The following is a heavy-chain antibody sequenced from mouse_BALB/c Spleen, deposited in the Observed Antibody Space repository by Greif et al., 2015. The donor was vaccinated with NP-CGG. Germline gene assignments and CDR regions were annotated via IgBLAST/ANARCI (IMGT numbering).Heavy chain of an antibody. J-gene: IGHJ4*01. CDR2: IDPGNGNT. CDR1: GFNIKDYY. Sequence: VQLQQSGAELVRPGALVKLSCKASGFNIKDYYMHWVKQRPEQGLEWIGWIDPGNGNTIYDPKFQGKASITADTSSNTAYLQLSTLTSEDTAVYYCASHYDPYAMDYWGQGTSVTVSS. V-gene: IGHV14-1*02. CDR3: ASHYDPYAMDY. D-gene: IGHD2-4*01.